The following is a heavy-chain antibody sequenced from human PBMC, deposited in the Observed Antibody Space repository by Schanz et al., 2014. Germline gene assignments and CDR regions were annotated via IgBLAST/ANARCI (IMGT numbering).Heavy chain of an antibody. CDR2: LSGSGAGT. Sequence: EVQLVESGGGLVQPGGSLRLSCAASGFTFSNYAMGWVRQTPGKGLEWVSTLSGSGAGTFYADSVKGRFTISRDNSRNTVYLQMSSLRAEDTAVYYCVKDDRGDVVVVAANYWGQGAQVIVSS. J-gene: IGHJ4*02. D-gene: IGHD2-15*01. CDR1: GFTFSNYA. V-gene: IGHV3-23*04. CDR3: VKDDRGDVVVVAANY.